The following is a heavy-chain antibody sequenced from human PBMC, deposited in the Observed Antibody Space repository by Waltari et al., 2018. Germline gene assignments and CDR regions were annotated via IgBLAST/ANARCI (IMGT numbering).Heavy chain of an antibody. D-gene: IGHD6-25*01. CDR2: ISSSSSYL. J-gene: IGHJ2*01. V-gene: IGHV3-21*01. CDR3: AKSGYWYFDL. CDR1: GFTFSSYS. Sequence: EVQLVESGGGLVKPGGSLRLSCAASGFTFSSYSMNWVRQAPGKGLEWFSSISSSSSYLYYADSVKGRFTISRDNAKNSLYLQMNSLRAEDTAVYYCAKSGYWYFDLWGRGTLVTVSS.